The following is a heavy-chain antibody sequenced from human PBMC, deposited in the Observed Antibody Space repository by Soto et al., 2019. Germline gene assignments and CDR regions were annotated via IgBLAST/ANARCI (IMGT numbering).Heavy chain of an antibody. D-gene: IGHD3-22*01. CDR1: GGTFSSYT. V-gene: IGHV1-69*13. Sequence: ASVKVSCKATGGTFSSYTVSWVRQAPGQRLALMGTIVPMFGTRQNAQKFQGRVTITADESTSTAYMEISSLRSEDTAIYYCARDQLWLERKEGYNYYGMDVWGQGTTVTVSS. CDR3: ARDQLWLERKEGYNYYGMDV. J-gene: IGHJ6*02. CDR2: IVPMFGTR.